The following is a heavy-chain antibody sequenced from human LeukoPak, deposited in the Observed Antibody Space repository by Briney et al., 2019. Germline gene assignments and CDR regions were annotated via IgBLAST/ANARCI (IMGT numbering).Heavy chain of an antibody. CDR1: GGSFSGYY. Sequence: SETLSLTCAVYGGSFSGYYWSWIRQPPGKGLEWIGEINHSGSTNYNPSLKSRVTISVDTSKNQFSLKLSSVTAADTAVYYCARDELLDYWGQGTLVTVS. CDR3: ARDELLDY. V-gene: IGHV4-34*01. D-gene: IGHD3-10*01. CDR2: INHSGST. J-gene: IGHJ4*02.